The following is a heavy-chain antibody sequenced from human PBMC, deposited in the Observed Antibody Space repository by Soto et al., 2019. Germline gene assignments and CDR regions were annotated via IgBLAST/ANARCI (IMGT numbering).Heavy chain of an antibody. CDR1: GGSISSYY. V-gene: IGHV4-59*01. CDR2: IYYSGST. Sequence: SEPLSLTCTVSGGSISSYYWSWIRQPPGKGLEWIGYIYYSGSTNYNPSLKSRVTISVDTSKNQFSLKLSSVTAADTAVYYCARGRRGYWFDPWGQGTLVTVSS. CDR3: ARGRRGYWFDP. J-gene: IGHJ5*02.